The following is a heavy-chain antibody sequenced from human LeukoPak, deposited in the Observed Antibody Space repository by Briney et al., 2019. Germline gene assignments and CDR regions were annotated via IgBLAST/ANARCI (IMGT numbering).Heavy chain of an antibody. D-gene: IGHD3-3*01. CDR3: ARASRRGITIFGVVTAYYFDY. CDR1: GYTFSSYD. Sequence: ASVKVSCKASGYTFSSYDINWVRQATGQGLEWMGWMNPNSGNTGYAQKFQGRVTITRHTSISTAYMELSSLRSEDTAVYYCARASRRGITIFGVVTAYYFDYWGQGTLVTVSS. J-gene: IGHJ4*02. V-gene: IGHV1-8*01. CDR2: MNPNSGNT.